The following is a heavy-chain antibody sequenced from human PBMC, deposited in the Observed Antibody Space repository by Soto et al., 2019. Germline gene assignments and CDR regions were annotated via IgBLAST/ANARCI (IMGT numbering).Heavy chain of an antibody. CDR1: GFTSSDHY. D-gene: IGHD2-21*01. CDR3: ARHIPYHGKDV. CDR2: IRNKVNSYTT. V-gene: IGHV3-72*01. J-gene: IGHJ6*02. Sequence: EVQLVESGGGLVQPGGSLRLSCAASGFTSSDHYMDWVRQATGKGLEWVGRIRNKVNSYTTEYAASVKGRFTVSRDDSMNSVYLQMTSLKTEDTAVYYCARHIPYHGKDVWGQGTTVTVSS.